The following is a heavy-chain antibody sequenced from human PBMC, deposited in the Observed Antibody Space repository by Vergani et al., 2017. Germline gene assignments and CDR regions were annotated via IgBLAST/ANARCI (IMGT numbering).Heavy chain of an antibody. CDR2: ISSSSSTI. D-gene: IGHD2/OR15-2a*01. J-gene: IGHJ6*04. V-gene: IGHV3-48*01. CDR3: ARAQYDTWDV. CDR1: GFTFSSYS. Sequence: EVQLVESGGGLVQPGGSLRLSCAASGFTFSSYSMNWVRQAPGKGLEWVSYISSSSSTIYYADSVKGRFTISRDNAKNSLYLQMNSLRAEDTAVYYCARAQYDTWDVWSKGTTVTVSS.